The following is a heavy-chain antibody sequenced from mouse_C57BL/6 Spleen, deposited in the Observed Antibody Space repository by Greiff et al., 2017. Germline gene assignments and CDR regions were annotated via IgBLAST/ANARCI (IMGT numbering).Heavy chain of an antibody. Sequence: VQLQESGAELVRPGASVTLSCKASGYTFTDYEMHWVKQTPVHGLEWIGAIDPETGGTAYNQKFKGKAILTADKSSSTAYMELRSLTSEDSAVYYCTRTYDYDAYFDVWGTGTTVTVSS. CDR1: GYTFTDYE. V-gene: IGHV1-15*01. CDR2: IDPETGGT. J-gene: IGHJ1*03. CDR3: TRTYDYDAYFDV. D-gene: IGHD2-4*01.